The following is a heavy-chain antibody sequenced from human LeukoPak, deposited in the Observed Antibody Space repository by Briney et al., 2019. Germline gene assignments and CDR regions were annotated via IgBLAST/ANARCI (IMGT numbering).Heavy chain of an antibody. D-gene: IGHD3-10*01. J-gene: IGHJ4*02. CDR1: GGSISSYY. CDR2: IYYSGST. Sequence: SETLSLTCTVSGGSISSYYWSWIRQPPGKGLEWIGYIYYSGSTNYNPPLKSRVTISVDTSKNQFSLKLSSVTAADTAVYYCARGFGSGSPFDYWGQGTLVTVSS. CDR3: ARGFGSGSPFDY. V-gene: IGHV4-59*01.